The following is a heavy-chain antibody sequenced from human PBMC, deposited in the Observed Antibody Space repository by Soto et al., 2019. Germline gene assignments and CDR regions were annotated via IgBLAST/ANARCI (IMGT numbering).Heavy chain of an antibody. Sequence: QVQLQESGPGLVKPSQTLSLTCTVSGGSISSGGYYWSWIRQHPGKGLEWIGYIYYSGSTYYNPSLKSRVTISVDTSKIQISLKLSSVTAADTAVYYCARGGSYRYPFDYWGQGTLVTVSS. J-gene: IGHJ4*02. D-gene: IGHD3-16*02. CDR2: IYYSGST. CDR3: ARGGSYRYPFDY. V-gene: IGHV4-31*03. CDR1: GGSISSGGYY.